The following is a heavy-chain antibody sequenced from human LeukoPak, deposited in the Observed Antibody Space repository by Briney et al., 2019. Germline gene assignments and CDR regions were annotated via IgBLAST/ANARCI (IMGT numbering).Heavy chain of an antibody. V-gene: IGHV3-74*01. D-gene: IGHD5-24*01. CDR3: ARGQLGDGYNPYFDY. CDR2: IRGDGRFT. J-gene: IGHJ4*02. CDR1: GFSFSKYW. Sequence: PGGSLRLPCAASGFSFSKYWVHWVRQGPGKGLAYVSGIRGDGRFTSYADSVKGRFTISRDNAKNTLYLQMSSLRVEDTAVYYCARGQLGDGYNPYFDYWGQGTLVTVSS.